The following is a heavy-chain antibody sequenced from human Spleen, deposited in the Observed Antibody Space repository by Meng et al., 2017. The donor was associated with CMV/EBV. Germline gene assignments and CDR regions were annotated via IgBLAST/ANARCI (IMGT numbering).Heavy chain of an antibody. Sequence: ASVKVSCRASGYRFSNFGITWVRKAPGQGLEWMAWISNYNGNTKYAQKIQGRVTLTTDTSTSTAYMELRSLRSDETAVYYCARVQPDYFYYGLDVWGQGTSVTVSS. D-gene: IGHD2-2*01. CDR1: GYRFSNFG. CDR3: ARVQPDYFYYGLDV. J-gene: IGHJ6*02. V-gene: IGHV1-18*01. CDR2: ISNYNGNT.